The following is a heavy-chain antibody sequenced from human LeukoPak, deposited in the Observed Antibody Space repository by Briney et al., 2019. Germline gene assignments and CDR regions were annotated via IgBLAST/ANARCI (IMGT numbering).Heavy chain of an antibody. D-gene: IGHD3-10*01. V-gene: IGHV3-21*01. CDR3: AREEARGGPFDY. CDR1: GYSFSSYS. CDR2: ISSTGSYI. Sequence: GGSLGLSCAASGYSFSSYSMNWVRQAPGKGLEWVSSISSTGSYIYYADSVKGRFTISRDNAKNSLYLQMNSLRAEDTAVYYCAREEARGGPFDYWGQGTLVTVSS. J-gene: IGHJ4*02.